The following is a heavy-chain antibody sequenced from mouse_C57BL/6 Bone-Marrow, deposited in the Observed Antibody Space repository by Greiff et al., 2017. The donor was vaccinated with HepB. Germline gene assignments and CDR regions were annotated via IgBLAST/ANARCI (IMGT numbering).Heavy chain of an antibody. CDR3: ARKGDYGSSLGYFDV. CDR1: GYTFTDYN. D-gene: IGHD1-1*01. J-gene: IGHJ1*03. Sequence: EVQLVESGPELVKPGASVKMSCKASGYTFTDYNMHWVKQSHGKSLEWIGYINPNNGGTSYNQKFKGKATLTVNKSSSTAYMELRSLTSEDSAVYYCARKGDYGSSLGYFDVWGTGTTVTVSS. V-gene: IGHV1-22*01. CDR2: INPNNGGT.